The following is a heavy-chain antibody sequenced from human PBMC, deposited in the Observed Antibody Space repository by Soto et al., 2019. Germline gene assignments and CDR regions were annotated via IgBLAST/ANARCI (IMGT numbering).Heavy chain of an antibody. CDR3: AKASCGTNCCYGLDV. Sequence: EVQLLESGGGLVQPGGSLSLSCAASGFSFTLSAMNWVRQAPGKGLEWVSGISDSGATTLYAGSVRGRFTISRDNSKNTLYLQMNNLRAEDTALYYCAKASCGTNCCYGLDVWGQGTTVTVSS. V-gene: IGHV3-23*01. J-gene: IGHJ6*02. D-gene: IGHD2-15*01. CDR2: ISDSGATT. CDR1: GFSFTLSA.